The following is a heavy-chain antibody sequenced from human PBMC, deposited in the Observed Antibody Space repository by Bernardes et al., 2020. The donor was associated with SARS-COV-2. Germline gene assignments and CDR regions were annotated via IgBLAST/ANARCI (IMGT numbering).Heavy chain of an antibody. CDR2: IYYNGNT. D-gene: IGHD3-10*01. CDR3: ARDSGPTDVRAFEI. CDR1: GSSVSSGGYY. Sequence: SETLSLTRTVSGSSVSSGGYYWSWIRQPPGKGLEWVGFIYYNGNTNYNPSLKSRVTISVDTSKNQLSLKLTSVTAADTAVYYCARDSGPTDVRAFEIWGRGTLVTVSS. J-gene: IGHJ3*02. V-gene: IGHV4-61*08.